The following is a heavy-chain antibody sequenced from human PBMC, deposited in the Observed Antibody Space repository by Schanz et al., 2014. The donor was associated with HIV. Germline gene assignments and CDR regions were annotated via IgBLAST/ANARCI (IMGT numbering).Heavy chain of an antibody. D-gene: IGHD3-3*02. Sequence: QVQLVQSGAEVKKTGSPVKVSCKAFGGTLSNYAISWVRQAPGQGLEWMGWINPNSGGTNYAQKFQGRVTISRDTSISTAYMEVSRLRSADTAVYFCARAAFSSEYYYGMDVWGQGTTVTVSS. V-gene: IGHV1-2*02. CDR2: INPNSGGT. CDR1: GGTLSNYA. CDR3: ARAAFSSEYYYGMDV. J-gene: IGHJ6*02.